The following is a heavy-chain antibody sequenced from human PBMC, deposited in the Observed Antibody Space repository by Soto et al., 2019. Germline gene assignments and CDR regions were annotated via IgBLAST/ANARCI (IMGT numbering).Heavy chain of an antibody. D-gene: IGHD6-19*01. CDR2: MHHSGSS. CDR3: AVANSSGSPIAS. CDR1: GGSVNSPNW. J-gene: IGHJ4*02. V-gene: IGHV4-4*02. Sequence: QVQLQQSGPGLVEPSGTLSLTCAVSGGSVNSPNWWNWVRQPPETGLEWIGEMHHSGSSNYNPSLTPRLTLSVDKYNNELSLTLNSVTAAVTAIYYCAVANSSGSPIASWGQCILVTVSS.